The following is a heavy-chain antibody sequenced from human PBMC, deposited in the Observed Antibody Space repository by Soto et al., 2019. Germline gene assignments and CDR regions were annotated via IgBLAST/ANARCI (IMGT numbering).Heavy chain of an antibody. V-gene: IGHV4-31*03. Sequence: QVQLQESGPGLVKPSQTLSLTCTVSGGSISNGGYYWSWIRQHPGKGLEWIGYIYYSGSTYYNPSLKSRVTISVDTSKNQFSLKLSSVTAADTAVYYCARPGYCSGGSCYSPYYPDLWGRGTLVTVSS. CDR2: IYYSGST. J-gene: IGHJ2*01. D-gene: IGHD2-15*01. CDR1: GGSISNGGYY. CDR3: ARPGYCSGGSCYSPYYPDL.